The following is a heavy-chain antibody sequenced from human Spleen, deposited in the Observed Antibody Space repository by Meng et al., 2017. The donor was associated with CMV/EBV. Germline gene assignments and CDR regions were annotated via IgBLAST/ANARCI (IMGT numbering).Heavy chain of an antibody. CDR1: GGSISGSF. Sequence: SETMSLTCTVSGGSISGSFWSWIRQPPGKGLEWIAYVYYTSSTNYNPSLESRVSISVDTSKNQVSLKLSSVTAADTAVYYCARGGIAARFDYWGQGTLVTVSS. D-gene: IGHD6-6*01. CDR2: VYYTSST. J-gene: IGHJ4*02. CDR3: ARGGIAARFDY. V-gene: IGHV4-59*01.